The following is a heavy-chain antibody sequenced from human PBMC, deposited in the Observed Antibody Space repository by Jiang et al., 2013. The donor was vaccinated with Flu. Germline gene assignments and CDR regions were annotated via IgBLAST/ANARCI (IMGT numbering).Heavy chain of an antibody. V-gene: IGHV1-3*01. CDR3: ARDFWTFTMVRGVTGLCGY. CDR2: INAGNGNT. Sequence: EWMGWINAGNGNTKYSQKFQGRVTITRDTSASTAYMELSSLRSEDTAVYYCARDFWTFTMVRGVTGLCGYWGQGTLVTVSS. D-gene: IGHD3-10*01. J-gene: IGHJ4*02.